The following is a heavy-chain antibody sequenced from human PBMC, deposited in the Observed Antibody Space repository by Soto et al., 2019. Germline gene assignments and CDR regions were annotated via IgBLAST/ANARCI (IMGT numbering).Heavy chain of an antibody. CDR1: GFSSSSSMYY. CDR3: ARTGYYDSSGYYWSFDY. Sequence: SETLSLTCPASGFSSSSSMYYSSWLRPPPGKGLEWIGSIYYSGSTYSNPSLKSRVTISVDTSKNQFSLKLSSVTAADTAVYYCARTGYYDSSGYYWSFDYWGQGTRVSVSA. CDR2: IYYSGST. V-gene: IGHV4-39*01. D-gene: IGHD3-22*01. J-gene: IGHJ4*02.